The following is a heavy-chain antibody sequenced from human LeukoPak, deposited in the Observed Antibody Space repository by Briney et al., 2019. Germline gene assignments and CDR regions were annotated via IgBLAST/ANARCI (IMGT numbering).Heavy chain of an antibody. CDR1: GFTFSSYG. Sequence: LAGGSLRLSCAASGFTFSSYGMHWVRQAPGKGLEWVAFTRYDGSNKYYADSVKGRITISRDNSKNTLYLQMNSLRAEDTAVYYCAKVHDYGIDYWGQGTLVTVSS. CDR2: TRYDGSNK. CDR3: AKVHDYGIDY. V-gene: IGHV3-30*02. J-gene: IGHJ4*02. D-gene: IGHD4/OR15-4a*01.